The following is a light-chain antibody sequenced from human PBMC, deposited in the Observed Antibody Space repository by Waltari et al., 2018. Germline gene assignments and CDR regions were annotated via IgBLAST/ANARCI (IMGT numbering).Light chain of an antibody. CDR3: QQRTKWPRT. CDR1: QSVSGE. J-gene: IGKJ1*01. CDR2: DVF. Sequence: EIVLTQSPATLSVSPGERATLPCRASQSVSGELAWYQHRPGPPPTPLIYDVFNRAAGVPVRFSGSGSETDFTLTISSLEPEDCAVDFCQQRTKWPRTFGQGTKVEI. V-gene: IGKV3-11*01.